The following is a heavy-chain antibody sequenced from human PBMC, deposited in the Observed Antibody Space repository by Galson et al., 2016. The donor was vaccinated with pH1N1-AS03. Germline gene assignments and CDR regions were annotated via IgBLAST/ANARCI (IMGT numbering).Heavy chain of an antibody. D-gene: IGHD1-26*01. Sequence: SVKVSCKASGYTFTSYGITWVRQAPLQGLEWMGWISAHNGYTKYAQKLQGRVTMTTDTSTSTAYMELRSLRSDDTAVCYCARAEGELLSSSDYWGQGTLVIVSS. V-gene: IGHV1-18*04. CDR1: GYTFTSYG. J-gene: IGHJ4*02. CDR2: ISAHNGYT. CDR3: ARAEGELLSSSDY.